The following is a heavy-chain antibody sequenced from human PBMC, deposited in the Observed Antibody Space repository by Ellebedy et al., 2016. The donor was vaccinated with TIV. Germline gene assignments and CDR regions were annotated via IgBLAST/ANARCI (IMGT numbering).Heavy chain of an antibody. Sequence: GESLKISCAASGFTFSSYAMSWVRQAPGKGPEWVSYISYSGDVIYYADSVKGRFTTSRDNAENSLYLQMNSLRAEDTAVYYCARLGVIAAAGASDYWGQGTLVIVSS. CDR3: ARLGVIAAAGASDY. J-gene: IGHJ4*02. D-gene: IGHD6-13*01. V-gene: IGHV3-21*04. CDR1: GFTFSSYA. CDR2: ISYSGDVI.